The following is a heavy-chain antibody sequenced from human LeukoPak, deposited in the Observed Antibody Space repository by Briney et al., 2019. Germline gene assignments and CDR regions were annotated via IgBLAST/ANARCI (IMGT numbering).Heavy chain of an antibody. Sequence: PGGSLRLSCAASGFTFSDYYMSWIRQAPGKGLECVSYISSSGSTIYYAHSVKGRFTISRDNAKNSLYLQMNSLRAEDTAVYYFSRCQLYNDSSGYPLFDYWGQGTLVTVSS. CDR2: ISSSGSTI. CDR1: GFTFSDYY. J-gene: IGHJ4*02. V-gene: IGHV3-11*01. D-gene: IGHD3-22*01. CDR3: SRCQLYNDSSGYPLFDY.